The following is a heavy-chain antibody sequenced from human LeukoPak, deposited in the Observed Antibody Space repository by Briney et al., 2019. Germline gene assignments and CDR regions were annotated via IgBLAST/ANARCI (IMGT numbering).Heavy chain of an antibody. D-gene: IGHD6-13*01. CDR2: IYYSGST. V-gene: IGHV4-39*01. J-gene: IGHJ4*02. CDR1: GGSISSSRYY. CDR3: ARHQAAAGVDY. Sequence: PSETLSLTCTVSGGSISSSRYYWSWIRQPPGKGLEWIGSIYYSGSTYYNPSLKSRVTISVDTSKNQFSLKLSSVTAADTAVYYWARHQAAAGVDYWGQGTLVTVSS.